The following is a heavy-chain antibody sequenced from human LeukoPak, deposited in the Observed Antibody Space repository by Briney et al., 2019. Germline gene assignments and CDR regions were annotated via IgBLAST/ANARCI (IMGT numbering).Heavy chain of an antibody. CDR3: ARDTRGYCSSTSCYTGTAFDI. CDR1: GGSISRYY. V-gene: IGHV4-59*01. Sequence: SETLSLTCTVSGGSISRYYRSWIRQPPGKGLEWIGYIYYSGSTNYNPSLKSRVTISVDTSKNQFSLKLSSVTAADTAVYYCARDTRGYCSSTSCYTGTAFDIWGQGTMVTVSS. D-gene: IGHD2-2*02. CDR2: IYYSGST. J-gene: IGHJ3*02.